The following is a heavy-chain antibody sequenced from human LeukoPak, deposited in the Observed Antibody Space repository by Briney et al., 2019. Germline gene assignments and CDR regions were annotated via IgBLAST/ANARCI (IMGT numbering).Heavy chain of an antibody. Sequence: SETLFLTCTVSGGSISNYYWSRIRQSPGKGLEWIVYIYYSGSTNYNPSLKSRVTISVDTSKNQFSLKLSSVTAADTAVYYCARGGMVPTNYYYYYAMDVWGQGTTVTVSS. D-gene: IGHD3-10*01. CDR1: GGSISNYY. CDR3: ARGGMVPTNYYYYYAMDV. CDR2: IYYSGST. V-gene: IGHV4-59*01. J-gene: IGHJ6*02.